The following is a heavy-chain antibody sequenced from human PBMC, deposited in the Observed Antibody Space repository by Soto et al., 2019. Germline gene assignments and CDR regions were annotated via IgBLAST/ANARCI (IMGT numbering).Heavy chain of an antibody. CDR1: GFTFSSYA. V-gene: IGHV3-30-3*01. Sequence: QVQLVESGGGVVQPGRSLRLSCAASGFTFSSYAMHWVRQAPGKGLEWVAVISYDGSNKYYADSVKGRFTISRDNSKNTLYLQMNSLRAEDTAVYYCVVGLMVRGVGGMDVWGQGTTVTVSS. J-gene: IGHJ6*02. CDR3: VVGLMVRGVGGMDV. D-gene: IGHD3-10*01. CDR2: ISYDGSNK.